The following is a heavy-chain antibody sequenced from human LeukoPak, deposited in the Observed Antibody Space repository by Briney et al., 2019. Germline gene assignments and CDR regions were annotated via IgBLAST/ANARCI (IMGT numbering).Heavy chain of an antibody. V-gene: IGHV1-18*01. Sequence: ASVKVSCKASGYTFTSYGISWVRQAPGQGLEWMGWISVYNGNTNYAQKLQGRVTMTTDTSTSTAYMELRSLRSDDTAVYYCARGGGSMTTVTNVDYWGQGTLVTVSS. CDR2: ISVYNGNT. CDR1: GYTFTSYG. J-gene: IGHJ4*02. D-gene: IGHD4-11*01. CDR3: ARGGGSMTTVTNVDY.